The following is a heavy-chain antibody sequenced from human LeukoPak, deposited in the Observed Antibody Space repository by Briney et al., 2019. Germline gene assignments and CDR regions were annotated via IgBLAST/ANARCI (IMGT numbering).Heavy chain of an antibody. J-gene: IGHJ4*02. CDR3: ARVTGYMVEDYFDY. V-gene: IGHV4-59*01. CDR1: GGSISSYY. Sequence: PSETLSLTCTVSGGSISSYYWSWIRQPPGKGLEWIGYIYYSGSTNYNPSLKSRVTISVDTSKNQFSLRLSSVTAADTAVYYCARVTGYMVEDYFDYWGQGTLVTVSS. D-gene: IGHD6-13*01. CDR2: IYYSGST.